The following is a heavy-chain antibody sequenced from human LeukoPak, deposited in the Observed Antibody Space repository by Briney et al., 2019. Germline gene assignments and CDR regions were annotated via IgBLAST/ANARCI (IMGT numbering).Heavy chain of an antibody. Sequence: PSETLSLTCAVSGASVSTSNWWMWVRQPPGKGLEWIGEIHHSGSTNYNPSLKSRDTMSVDTSKNQISLRLSSVTAADTAVYFCARGLYGSDSYWGQGNLVTVSS. V-gene: IGHV4-4*02. J-gene: IGHJ4*02. CDR1: GASVSTSNW. D-gene: IGHD6-19*01. CDR3: ARGLYGSDSY. CDR2: IHHSGST.